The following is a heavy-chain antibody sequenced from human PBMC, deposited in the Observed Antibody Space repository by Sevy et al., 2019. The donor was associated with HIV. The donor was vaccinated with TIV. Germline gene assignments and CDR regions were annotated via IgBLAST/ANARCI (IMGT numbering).Heavy chain of an antibody. CDR2: IYSDGRT. Sequence: GGSLRLSCVVSGFSVSSNYMSWVRQAPGKGLEWVSNIYSDGRTYYADSVRGRFTISRDTSKNTVYLQMNSLRAEDTAVYYCARDFSSIFLEWLSAFDYWGQGTLVTVSS. CDR3: ARDFSSIFLEWLSAFDY. D-gene: IGHD3-3*01. CDR1: GFSVSSNY. J-gene: IGHJ4*02. V-gene: IGHV3-53*05.